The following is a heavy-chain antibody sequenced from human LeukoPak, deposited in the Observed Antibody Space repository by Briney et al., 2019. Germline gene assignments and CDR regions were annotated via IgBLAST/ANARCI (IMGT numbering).Heavy chain of an antibody. V-gene: IGHV4-59*01. CDR3: ARAQKASSWFDY. CDR2: IYYSGNT. CDR1: GSSISSYY. J-gene: IGHJ4*02. D-gene: IGHD6-13*01. Sequence: SETLSLTCTVSGSSISSYYWSWIRQPPGKGLEWIGYIYYSGNTNYNPSLKSRVTISVDTSKIQFSLKLSSVTAADTAVYYCARAQKASSWFDYWGQGTLVTVSS.